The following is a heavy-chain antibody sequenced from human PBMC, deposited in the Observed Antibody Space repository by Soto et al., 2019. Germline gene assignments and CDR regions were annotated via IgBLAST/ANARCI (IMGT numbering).Heavy chain of an antibody. CDR2: IYPGDSDA. V-gene: IGHV5-51*01. D-gene: IGHD6-13*01. CDR3: ARPSAYSSSWFSYYGMDV. Sequence: PGESLKISCKGFGYSFSSFWIGWVRQMPGKGLEWVAIIYPGDSDARYSPSFQGQVTISADKSINTAYLQWNSLKASDSGIYYCARPSAYSSSWFSYYGMDVWGQGTTVTVS. J-gene: IGHJ6*02. CDR1: GYSFSSFW.